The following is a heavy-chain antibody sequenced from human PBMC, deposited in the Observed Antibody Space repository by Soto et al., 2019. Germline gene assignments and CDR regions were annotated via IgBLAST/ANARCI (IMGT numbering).Heavy chain of an antibody. V-gene: IGHV1-69*12. CDR2: IIPIFDTA. Sequence: QVQLVQSGAEVKKPGSSVKVSCKTSGGTFSSYAISWVRQAPGQGLGWMGGIIPIFDTANYAKKSQGRVTITADESTGTADMELSSLRSEDTAVYYCARHDGISTSCYYYYYYSMDVWCQGTTVTVS. J-gene: IGHJ6*02. CDR3: ARHDGISTSCYYYYYYSMDV. CDR1: GGTFSSYA. D-gene: IGHD2-2*01.